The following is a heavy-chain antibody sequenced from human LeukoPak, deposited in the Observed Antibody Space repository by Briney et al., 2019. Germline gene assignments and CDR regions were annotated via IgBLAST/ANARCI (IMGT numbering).Heavy chain of an antibody. J-gene: IGHJ4*02. CDR3: AKDLYASGVFYFDY. Sequence: PGGSLRLSCAASGFTFSSYAMNWVRQAPGKGLEWISGIYSAGNSYYANSVKGRFTISRDNSKNTLYLQMSSLRAEDTAVYYCAKDLYASGVFYFDYWGQGTLVTVSS. D-gene: IGHD3-10*01. CDR2: IYSAGNS. CDR1: GFTFSSYA. V-gene: IGHV3-23*01.